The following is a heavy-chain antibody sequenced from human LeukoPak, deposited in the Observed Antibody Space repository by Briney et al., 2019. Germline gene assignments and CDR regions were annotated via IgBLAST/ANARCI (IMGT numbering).Heavy chain of an antibody. CDR3: IRQVVGADID. D-gene: IGHD1-26*01. Sequence: GGSLKLSCAASGLTFSGSLIHWVRQASGKGLEWVGRIRTKADNYAAVYAASVKGRFTISRDDSKNTAYLQMNSLQTEDTATYYCIRQVVGADIDWGQGTLVTVSS. CDR1: GLTFSGSL. CDR2: IRTKADNYAA. V-gene: IGHV3-73*01. J-gene: IGHJ4*02.